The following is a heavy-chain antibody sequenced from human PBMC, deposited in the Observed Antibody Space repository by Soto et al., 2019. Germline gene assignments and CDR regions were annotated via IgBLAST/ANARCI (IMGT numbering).Heavy chain of an antibody. CDR3: ASPSVSGWYPLYYYGMDV. CDR1: GYTFTSYY. CDR2: INPSGGST. V-gene: IGHV1-46*01. J-gene: IGHJ6*02. Sequence: QVQLVQSGAEVKKPGASVKVSCKASGYTFTSYYMHWVRQAPGQGLEWMGIINPSGGSTSYAQKFQGRVTMTRDTSTSTVYMELSSLRSEDTAVYYCASPSVSGWYPLYYYGMDVWGQGTTVTVSS. D-gene: IGHD6-19*01.